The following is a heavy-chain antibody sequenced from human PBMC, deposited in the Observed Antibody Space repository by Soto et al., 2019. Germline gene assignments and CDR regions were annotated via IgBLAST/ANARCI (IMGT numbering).Heavy chain of an antibody. CDR3: ASVGYYDSSVGY. V-gene: IGHV4-31*03. Sequence: KPSETLSLTCTVSGGSISSGGYYWSWIRQHPGKGLEWIGYIYYSGSTYYNPSLKSRVTISVDTSKNQFSLKLSSVTAADTAVYYCASVGYYDSSVGYWGQGTLVTVSS. D-gene: IGHD3-22*01. CDR1: GGSISSGGYY. CDR2: IYYSGST. J-gene: IGHJ4*02.